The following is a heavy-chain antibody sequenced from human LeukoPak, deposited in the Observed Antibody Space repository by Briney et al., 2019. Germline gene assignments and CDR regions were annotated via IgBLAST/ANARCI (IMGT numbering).Heavy chain of an antibody. Sequence: GGSLRLSCAASGFTFSSYAMNWVRQAPGKGLEWVSVIYSGGGTYYADSVKGRFTISRDNSKNTLYLQMNSLRAEDTAVYYCARDDYKGYFGYWGQGTLVTVSS. J-gene: IGHJ4*02. D-gene: IGHD4-11*01. V-gene: IGHV3-66*01. CDR3: ARDDYKGYFGY. CDR1: GFTFSSYA. CDR2: IYSGGGT.